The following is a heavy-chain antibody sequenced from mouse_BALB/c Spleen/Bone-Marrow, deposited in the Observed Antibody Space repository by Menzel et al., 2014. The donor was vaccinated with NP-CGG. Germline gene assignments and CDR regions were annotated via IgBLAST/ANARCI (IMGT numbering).Heavy chain of an antibody. CDR3: AITPSAMDY. J-gene: IGHJ4*01. CDR1: GFNIKDTD. V-gene: IGHV14-3*02. Sequence: LVESGAELVKPGASVKLSCTASGFNIKDTDMHWVKHRPEQGMEWIGRIDPANDNTKYDPKFQGKATITADTSSNTVYLQLSSLTSEDTAVYYCAITPSAMDYWGQGPSVTVSS. CDR2: IDPANDNT. D-gene: IGHD2-4*01.